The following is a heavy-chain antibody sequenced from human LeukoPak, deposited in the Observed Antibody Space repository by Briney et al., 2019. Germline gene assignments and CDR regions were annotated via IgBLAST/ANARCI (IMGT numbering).Heavy chain of an antibody. CDR3: ARDPPAAGSTEFDL. CDR2: IHPKSGNT. Sequence: ASVKVSCKAFGFTFTDYYIQWVRQAPGLGLEWMGSIHPKSGNTKYPQKLQGRVTVTRDTSITTAYTELTRLTSDDTAVYYCARDPPAAGSTEFDLWGQGTLVTVSS. J-gene: IGHJ5*02. V-gene: IGHV1-2*02. CDR1: GFTFTDYY. D-gene: IGHD6-13*01.